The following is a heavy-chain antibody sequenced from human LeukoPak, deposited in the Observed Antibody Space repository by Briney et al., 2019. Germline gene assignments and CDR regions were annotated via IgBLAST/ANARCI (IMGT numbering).Heavy chain of an antibody. CDR1: GFTVSNYG. J-gene: IGHJ4*02. CDR2: ISYDGSNK. Sequence: GGSLRLSCAASGFTVSNYGMHWVRQAPGKGLEWVAVISYDGSNKYYADSVKGRFTISRDNSKNTLYLQMNSLRAEDTAVYYCAKGAATPDYWGQGTLVTVSS. V-gene: IGHV3-30*18. CDR3: AKGAATPDY.